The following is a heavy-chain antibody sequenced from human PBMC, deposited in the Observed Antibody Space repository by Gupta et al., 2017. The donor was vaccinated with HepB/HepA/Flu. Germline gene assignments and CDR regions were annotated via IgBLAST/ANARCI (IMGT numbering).Heavy chain of an antibody. D-gene: IGHD3-10*01. Sequence: QVQLQQWGAGLLKPSATLSLTCALYGGSFSAYYWSWIRQPPGKGLQWIGEINHSGSTNYNPSLKSRVTISVDTSKNQFSLKLSSVTAADTAVYYCAKTVIVRGVEILTPFNYYYMDVWGKGTTVTVSS. CDR3: AKTVIVRGVEILTPFNYYYMDV. V-gene: IGHV4-34*01. J-gene: IGHJ6*03. CDR1: GGSFSAYY. CDR2: INHSGST.